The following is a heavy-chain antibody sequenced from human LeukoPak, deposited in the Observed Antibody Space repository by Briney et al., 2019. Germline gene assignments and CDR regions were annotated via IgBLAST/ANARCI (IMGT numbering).Heavy chain of an antibody. Sequence: PSETLSLTCTVSGDSISSSSNYWAWIRQPPGRGLEWIASIYNSGSTYYTPSLKSRVTISVDTSKNQFSLKLSSVTAADTAVYYCASRVYCFDYWGQGTLVTVSS. CDR2: IYNSGST. CDR1: GDSISSSSNY. D-gene: IGHD2-8*01. CDR3: ASRVYCFDY. J-gene: IGHJ4*02. V-gene: IGHV4-39*01.